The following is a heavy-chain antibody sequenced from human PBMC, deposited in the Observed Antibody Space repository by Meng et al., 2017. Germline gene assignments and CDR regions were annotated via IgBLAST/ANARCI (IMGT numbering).Heavy chain of an antibody. J-gene: IGHJ4*02. CDR2: INHSGST. D-gene: IGHD3-10*01. CDR1: GGSFSGYY. CDR3: ARGSITMVRGVIIIPFDY. V-gene: IGHV4-34*01. Sequence: SQTRSLTCAVYGGSFSGYYWSWIRQPPGKGLEWIGEINHSGSTNYNPSLKSRVAISVDTSKNQFSLKLSSVTAADTAVYYCARGSITMVRGVIIIPFDYWGQGTLVTVSS.